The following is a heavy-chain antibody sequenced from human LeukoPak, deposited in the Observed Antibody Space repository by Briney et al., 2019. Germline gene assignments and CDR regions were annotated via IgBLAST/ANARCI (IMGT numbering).Heavy chain of an antibody. CDR3: AREHDFLIDYSFDY. J-gene: IGHJ4*02. D-gene: IGHD3-3*01. V-gene: IGHV1-3*01. Sequence: GESLKISCKGSGYSFTSYWIGWMRQAPGQGLEWMGWINAGNGNTKCSQKLQDRVTITRDTSANTAYVELSSLRSEDTAVYYCAREHDFLIDYSFDYWGLGTLVTVSS. CDR1: GYSFTSYW. CDR2: INAGNGNT.